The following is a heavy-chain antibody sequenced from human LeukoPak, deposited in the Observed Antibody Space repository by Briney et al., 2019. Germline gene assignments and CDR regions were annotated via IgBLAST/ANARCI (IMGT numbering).Heavy chain of an antibody. J-gene: IGHJ5*02. CDR2: INHSGST. D-gene: IGHD2-2*01. CDR3: ARDSPIVVVPAAQGGFDP. Sequence: PSETLSLTCAVYGGSFSGYYWSWIRQPPGKGLEWIGEINHSGSTNYNPSLKSRVTISVDTSKNQFSLKLSSVTAADTAVYYCARDSPIVVVPAAQGGFDPWGQGTLVTVSS. CDR1: GGSFSGYY. V-gene: IGHV4-34*01.